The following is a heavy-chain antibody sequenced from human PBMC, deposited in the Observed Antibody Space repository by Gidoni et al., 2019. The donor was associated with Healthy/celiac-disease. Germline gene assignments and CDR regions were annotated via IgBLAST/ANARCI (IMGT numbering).Heavy chain of an antibody. Sequence: QVQLQQWGAGLLKPSETLSLTCAVYGGSFSGYSWSWIRQPPGKGLEWIGEINHSGSTNYNPSLKSRVTISVDTSKNQFSLKLSSVTAADTAVYYCARARYSSGWYRGYYYFDYWGQGTLVTVSS. V-gene: IGHV4-34*01. CDR3: ARARYSSGWYRGYYYFDY. J-gene: IGHJ4*02. CDR2: INHSGST. CDR1: GGSFSGYS. D-gene: IGHD6-19*01.